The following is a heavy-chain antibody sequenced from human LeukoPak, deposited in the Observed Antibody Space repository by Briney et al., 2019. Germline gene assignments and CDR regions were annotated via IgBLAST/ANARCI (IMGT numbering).Heavy chain of an antibody. Sequence: PGGSLRLSCAASGFTFSSYEMNWVRQAPGKGLEWVSVIYSGGSTYYADSVEGRFTISRDNSKNTLFLQMNSLRAEDTAVYYCARGDYGSGSPYYYYYMDVWGKGTTVTISS. D-gene: IGHD3-10*01. CDR1: GFTFSSYE. CDR3: ARGDYGSGSPYYYYYMDV. J-gene: IGHJ6*03. V-gene: IGHV3-53*01. CDR2: IYSGGST.